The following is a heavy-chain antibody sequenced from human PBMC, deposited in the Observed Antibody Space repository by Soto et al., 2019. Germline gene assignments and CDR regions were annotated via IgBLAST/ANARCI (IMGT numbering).Heavy chain of an antibody. D-gene: IGHD3-9*01. Sequence: QVQLVQSGAEVKKPGSSVKVSCKASGGTFSSYTISWVRQAPGQGLEWMGMIIPILGIANYAQKFQGRVTITADKSTSAAYMELSSMGSEDTAVYYCARENPLPYDDILTGETGWFDPWGQGTLVTVSS. CDR1: GGTFSSYT. J-gene: IGHJ5*02. CDR2: IIPILGIA. CDR3: ARENPLPYDDILTGETGWFDP. V-gene: IGHV1-69*08.